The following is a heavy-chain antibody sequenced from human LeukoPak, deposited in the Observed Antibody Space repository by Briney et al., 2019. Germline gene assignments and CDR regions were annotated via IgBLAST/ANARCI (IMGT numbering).Heavy chain of an antibody. D-gene: IGHD3-22*01. Sequence: SETRSLTCAVSGYSISSGYYWGWIRQPPGKGLEWIGSIYHSGSTYYNPSLRGRDTISVDTSKNQFSLKLSSVTAADTAVYYCARRGYYDSSGSGSYWYFDLWGRGTLVTVSS. CDR3: ARRGYYDSSGSGSYWYFDL. J-gene: IGHJ2*01. CDR1: GYSISSGYY. CDR2: IYHSGST. V-gene: IGHV4-38-2*01.